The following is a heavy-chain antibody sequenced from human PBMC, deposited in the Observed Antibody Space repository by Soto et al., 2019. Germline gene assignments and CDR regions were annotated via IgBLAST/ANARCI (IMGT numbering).Heavy chain of an antibody. V-gene: IGHV3-9*01. Sequence: EVQLVESGGGLVQPGRSLRLSCAASGFTFDDYAMHWVRQAPGKGLEWVSGISWNSGSIGYADSVKGRFTISRDNAKNSLYLQMNSLRAEDTALYYCAKAAYSRPRYHFDYWGQGTLVTVSS. J-gene: IGHJ4*02. CDR3: AKAAYSRPRYHFDY. D-gene: IGHD5-18*01. CDR1: GFTFDDYA. CDR2: ISWNSGSI.